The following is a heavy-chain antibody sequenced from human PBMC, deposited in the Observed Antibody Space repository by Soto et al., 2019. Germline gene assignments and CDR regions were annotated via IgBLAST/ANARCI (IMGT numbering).Heavy chain of an antibody. CDR2: IYYTGST. V-gene: IGHV4-59*01. J-gene: IGHJ4*02. D-gene: IGHD2-15*01. CDR1: GGSISSYY. Sequence: PSETLSLTCIASGGSISSYYWSWIRQPPGKGLEWIGHIYYTGSTNYNPSLRSRVTISLDTSKNQFSLKLSSVTAADTAVYYCARDGSGNYFDSWGQGSLVTVSS. CDR3: ARDGSGNYFDS.